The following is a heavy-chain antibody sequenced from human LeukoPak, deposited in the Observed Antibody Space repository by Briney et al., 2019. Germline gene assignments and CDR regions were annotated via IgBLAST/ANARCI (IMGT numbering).Heavy chain of an antibody. CDR3: ARGDYYDSSGYPHHSYYFDY. V-gene: IGHV1-69*05. D-gene: IGHD3-22*01. Sequence: ASVKVSCKASGGTFSSYAISWVRQAPGQGLEWMGGIIPIFGTANYAQKFQGRVTITTDESTSTAYMELSSLRSEDTAVYYCARGDYYDSSGYPHHSYYFDYWGQGTLVTVSS. CDR1: GGTFSSYA. J-gene: IGHJ4*02. CDR2: IIPIFGTA.